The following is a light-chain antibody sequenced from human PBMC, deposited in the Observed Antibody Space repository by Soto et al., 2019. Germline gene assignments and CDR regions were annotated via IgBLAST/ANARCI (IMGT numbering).Light chain of an antibody. J-gene: IGKJ1*01. Sequence: EKVMKQSPATLSVSPRERATLSCRASQSVSSNLAWYQQKPGQAPRLLIYGASTRATGIPARFSGSGSGTEFTLTISSLQSEDFAVYYCQQYGSSGTFGQGTKVDNK. CDR2: GAS. V-gene: IGKV3-15*01. CDR1: QSVSSN. CDR3: QQYGSSGT.